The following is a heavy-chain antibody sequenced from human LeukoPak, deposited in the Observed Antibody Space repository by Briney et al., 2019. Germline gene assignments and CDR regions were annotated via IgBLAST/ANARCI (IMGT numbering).Heavy chain of an antibody. J-gene: IGHJ4*02. Sequence: SETLSLTCTVSGGSISSYYWGWIRQPPGKGLEWIGYIHYSGSTNYNPSLKSRVTISVDTSKNQFSLKLSSVTAADTAVYYCARRGYSYGYPFDYWGQGTLVTVSS. CDR3: ARRGYSYGYPFDY. D-gene: IGHD5-18*01. CDR2: IHYSGST. V-gene: IGHV4-59*08. CDR1: GGSISSYY.